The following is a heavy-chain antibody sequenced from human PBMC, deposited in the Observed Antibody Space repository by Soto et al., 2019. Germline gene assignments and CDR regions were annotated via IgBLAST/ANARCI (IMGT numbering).Heavy chain of an antibody. Sequence: SVKVSCKASRVAFSKFIVTWVRQAPGLGFEWVGGIIPIFGTANYAQKFQGRVTITADESTSTSYMEVNNLRSEDTAVYYCAKVRYSSPMGYYYGMDVWGQGTTVTVSS. CDR2: IIPIFGTA. J-gene: IGHJ6*02. V-gene: IGHV1-69*13. CDR1: RVAFSKFI. CDR3: AKVRYSSPMGYYYGMDV. D-gene: IGHD6-19*01.